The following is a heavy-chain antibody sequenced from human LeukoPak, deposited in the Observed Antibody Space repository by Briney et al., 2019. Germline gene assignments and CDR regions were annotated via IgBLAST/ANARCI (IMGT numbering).Heavy chain of an antibody. CDR2: LSGSGDRT. V-gene: IGHV3-23*01. CDR1: GFTFNTYD. J-gene: IGHJ4*02. D-gene: IGHD3-10*01. Sequence: PGGSLRLSCAASGFTFNTYDMSWVRQSPVKGLEWVSGLSGSGDRTYYTDSVKGRFTISRDNSKNTLFLQMNSLRAEDTAVYYCAKEVGVYGSGSYYIVKYYFDYWGQGTLVTVSS. CDR3: AKEVGVYGSGSYYIVKYYFDY.